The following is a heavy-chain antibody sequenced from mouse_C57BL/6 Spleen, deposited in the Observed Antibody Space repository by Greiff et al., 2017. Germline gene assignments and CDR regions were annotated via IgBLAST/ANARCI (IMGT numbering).Heavy chain of an antibody. V-gene: IGHV1-64*01. Sequence: QVQLQQPGAELVKPGASVKLSCKASGYTFTSYWMHWVKQRPGQGLEWIGMIHPNSGSTNYNEKFKSKATLTVDKSSSTAYMQLSSLTSEDSAVYYCARPRTLYDYDGLNWYFDVWGTGTTVTVSS. CDR1: GYTFTSYW. CDR2: IHPNSGST. D-gene: IGHD2-4*01. CDR3: ARPRTLYDYDGLNWYFDV. J-gene: IGHJ1*03.